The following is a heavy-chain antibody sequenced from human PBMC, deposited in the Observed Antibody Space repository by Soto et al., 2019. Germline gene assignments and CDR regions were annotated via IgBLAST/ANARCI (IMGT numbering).Heavy chain of an antibody. Sequence: GGSLRLSCAASGFTFDRYNMNWVRQAPGKGLEWVSSISSSSNYIYYADSVKGRFTISRDNARNSLYLQMNSLRAEDTAVYYCVRDSEYCGRDCPAEYHQHWGPGTLVTVSS. V-gene: IGHV3-21*01. J-gene: IGHJ1*01. CDR2: ISSSSNYI. D-gene: IGHD2-21*02. CDR3: VRDSEYCGRDCPAEYHQH. CDR1: GFTFDRYN.